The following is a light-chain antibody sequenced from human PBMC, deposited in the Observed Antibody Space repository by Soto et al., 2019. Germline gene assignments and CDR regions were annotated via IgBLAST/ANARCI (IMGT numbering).Light chain of an antibody. CDR1: QAIGNY. CDR3: QQYYSYPPLT. CDR2: AAS. V-gene: IGKV1-8*01. Sequence: AIRMTQSPSSFSASTGARVTITCRASQAIGNYLAWYQQKPGRAPNLLIHAASTLQSGVPSRFSGSGSGTDFTLTISYLQSEDFATYYCQQYYSYPPLTFGGGTKVEIK. J-gene: IGKJ4*01.